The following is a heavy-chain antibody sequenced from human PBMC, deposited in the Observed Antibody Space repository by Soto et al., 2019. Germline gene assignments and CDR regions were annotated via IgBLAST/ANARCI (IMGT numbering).Heavy chain of an antibody. Sequence: GGSLRLSCASSGFPFSDHYMDSVRQAPGKGLEWVARSRDKAESHTTEHAASVRGRFTISRDDSKNSLYLQMNSLKTEDTAVYYCARSARLSQFDIWGQGIMVTVSS. J-gene: IGHJ4*02. CDR2: SRDKAESHTT. V-gene: IGHV3-72*01. D-gene: IGHD6-25*01. CDR3: ARSARLSQFDI. CDR1: GFPFSDHY.